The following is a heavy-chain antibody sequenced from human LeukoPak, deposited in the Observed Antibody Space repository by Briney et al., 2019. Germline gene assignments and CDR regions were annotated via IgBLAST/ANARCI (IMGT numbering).Heavy chain of an antibody. Sequence: GGSLRLSCAASGFTFSSYAMHWVRQAPGKGLEYVSAISSNGGSTYYANSVKGRFTISRDNSKNTLYLQMGSLRAEDMAVYYCAREAYDFWSGYYDYWGQGTLVTVSS. CDR1: GFTFSSYA. CDR2: ISSNGGST. CDR3: AREAYDFWSGYYDY. D-gene: IGHD3-3*01. V-gene: IGHV3-64*01. J-gene: IGHJ4*02.